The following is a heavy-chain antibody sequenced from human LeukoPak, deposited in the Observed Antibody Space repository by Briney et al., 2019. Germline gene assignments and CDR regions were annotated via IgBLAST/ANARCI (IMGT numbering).Heavy chain of an antibody. CDR2: INSNTGGT. CDR1: GYTFTDYY. J-gene: IGHJ5*02. V-gene: IGHV1-2*02. CDR3: AKDVRWDHPGLVP. Sequence: GASVKVSCAASGYTFTDYYIHWVRHAPQEGLEWMSCINSNTGGTNSPQSFQGRITMTKDTPISTAYMELNSLRCEDTGVYCCAKDVRWDHPGLVPWGEGGLVIVSS. D-gene: IGHD4-23*01.